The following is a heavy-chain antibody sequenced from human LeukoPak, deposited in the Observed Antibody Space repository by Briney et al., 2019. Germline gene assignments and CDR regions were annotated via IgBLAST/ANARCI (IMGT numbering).Heavy chain of an antibody. CDR1: GGTFSSYA. CDR3: ARGGYSYGLLPMTFDI. D-gene: IGHD5-18*01. J-gene: IGHJ3*02. CDR2: IIPIFGTA. V-gene: IGHV1-69*06. Sequence: GASVKVSCKASGGTFSSYAISWVRQAPGQGLEWMGGIIPIFGTANYAQKFQGRVTITADKSTSTAYMELSSLRSEDTAVYYCARGGYSYGLLPMTFDIWGQGTMVTVSS.